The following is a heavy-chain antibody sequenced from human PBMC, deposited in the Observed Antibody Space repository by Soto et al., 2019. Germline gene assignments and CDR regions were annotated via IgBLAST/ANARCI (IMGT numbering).Heavy chain of an antibody. CDR3: ARDRPLDY. J-gene: IGHJ4*02. CDR1: GFTFSSYA. Sequence: GGSLRLSCAASGFTFSSYAMHWVRQAPGKGLEWVAVISYDGSNKYYADSVKGRFTISRDNSKNTLYLQMNSLRAEDTAVYYCARDRPLDYWGQGTLVTVSS. CDR2: ISYDGSNK. V-gene: IGHV3-30-3*01.